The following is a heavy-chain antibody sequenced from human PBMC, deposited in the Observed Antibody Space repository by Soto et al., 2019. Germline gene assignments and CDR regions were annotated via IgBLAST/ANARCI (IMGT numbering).Heavy chain of an antibody. V-gene: IGHV3-11*01. CDR2: ISTSGSPA. CDR3: ATGGIYYEA. Sequence: QVHLVESGGGLVKPGGSLRLSCTVSGFAFRHNYLSWIRQAPGKGLEWLSYISTSGSPAYYADSVKGRFTISTDNAKKSLYLEMDSLRAEDTGVYYCATGGIYYEAWRQGTLVTVSS. J-gene: IGHJ5*02. D-gene: IGHD1-26*01. CDR1: GFAFRHNY.